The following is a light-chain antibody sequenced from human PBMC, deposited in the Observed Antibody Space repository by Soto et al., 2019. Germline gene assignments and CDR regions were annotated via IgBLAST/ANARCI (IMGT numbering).Light chain of an antibody. V-gene: IGLV2-14*01. CDR3: NSYTSSSTFV. CDR2: GVN. CDR1: TNDVAGYNY. Sequence: QFALTQPASVSASPGQSITISCTGTTNDVAGYNYVSWYQQHPGQAPKLMIYGVNNRPSGVSNRFSGSRSGNTASLTISGLQSEDEAEYYCNSYTSSSTFVFGTGTKVTVL. J-gene: IGLJ1*01.